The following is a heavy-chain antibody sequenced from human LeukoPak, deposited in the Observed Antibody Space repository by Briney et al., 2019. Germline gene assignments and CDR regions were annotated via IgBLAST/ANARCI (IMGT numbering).Heavy chain of an antibody. CDR2: VSVSCGST. V-gene: IGHV3-23*01. D-gene: IGHD3-3*01. CDR3: AKDVKAGSGDYYFDY. Sequence: PGGSLRLSCAASGFTFSRYALNWARQAPGKGLEWVSTVSVSCGSTCYADSVKGRFTISRDNSENTLYLQMNSLRAEDTAVYYCAKDVKAGSGDYYFDYWGQGTLVTVSS. CDR1: GFTFSRYA. J-gene: IGHJ4*02.